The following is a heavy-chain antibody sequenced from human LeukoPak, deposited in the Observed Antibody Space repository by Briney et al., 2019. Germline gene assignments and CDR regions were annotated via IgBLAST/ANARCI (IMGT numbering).Heavy chain of an antibody. Sequence: GGSLRLSCAACGFTFSSYDMHWVRQATGKGLEWVSAIGTAGDTYYPGSVKGQFTISRENAKNSLYLQMNSLRAGDTAVYYCARRNVTIFGVVISLRGWYFDYWGQGTLVTVSS. CDR2: IGTAGDT. CDR3: ARRNVTIFGVVISLRGWYFDY. V-gene: IGHV3-13*03. D-gene: IGHD3-3*01. CDR1: GFTFSSYD. J-gene: IGHJ4*02.